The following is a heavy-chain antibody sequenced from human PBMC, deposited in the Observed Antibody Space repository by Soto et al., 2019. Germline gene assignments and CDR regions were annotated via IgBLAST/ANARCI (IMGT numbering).Heavy chain of an antibody. Sequence: PGESLKISCKGAGYSFSIHWSGWVLQMPGKGLEWMGIIYPGDSNIRYSPSFEGQIDMSADRSINTAYLRLSSLKASDTATYYCARHLDEYSSASGFDYWGQGTLVTVSS. V-gene: IGHV5-51*01. J-gene: IGHJ4*02. CDR2: IYPGDSNI. CDR1: GYSFSIHW. D-gene: IGHD6-6*01. CDR3: ARHLDEYSSASGFDY.